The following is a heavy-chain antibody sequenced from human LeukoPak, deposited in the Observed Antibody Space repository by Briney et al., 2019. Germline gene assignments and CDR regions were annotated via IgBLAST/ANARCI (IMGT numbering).Heavy chain of an antibody. CDR3: ARVDAASLAVHY. V-gene: IGHV1-2*02. D-gene: IGHD6-13*01. Sequence: GASVKVSSKTSGYTFTGYFLNWVRQAPGQGLEWMGRINPNSGGTNCGQKFQDRVTLTRDTSIATAYMELSSLTSDDTAVYYCARVDAASLAVHYWGQGTLVTVSS. J-gene: IGHJ4*02. CDR2: INPNSGGT. CDR1: GYTFTGYF.